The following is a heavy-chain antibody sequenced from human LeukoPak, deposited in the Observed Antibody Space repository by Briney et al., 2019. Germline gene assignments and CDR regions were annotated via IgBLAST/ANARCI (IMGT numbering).Heavy chain of an antibody. D-gene: IGHD6-25*01. J-gene: IGHJ4*02. V-gene: IGHV3-30*03. CDR1: GFTFSSYG. Sequence: GGSLRLSCAASGFTFSSYGMHWVRQAPGKGLEWVAVISYDGSNKYYADSVKGRFTISRDNSKNTLYLQMNSLRAEDAAVYYCARGNEVAAGAFDYWGQGTLVTVSS. CDR2: ISYDGSNK. CDR3: ARGNEVAAGAFDY.